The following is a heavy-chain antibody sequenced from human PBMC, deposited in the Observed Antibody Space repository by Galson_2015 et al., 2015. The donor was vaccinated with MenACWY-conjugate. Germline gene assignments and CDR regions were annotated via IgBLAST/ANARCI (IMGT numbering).Heavy chain of an antibody. V-gene: IGHV5-51*01. CDR3: ARHPPGGRGMDV. CDR1: GYYFPSYW. J-gene: IGHJ6*02. CDR2: ISPGDSNT. Sequence: QSGAEVKQPGESLTISCKGSGYYFPSYWIAWVRQIPGRGLEWMGLISPGDSNTRYSPSFQGQVTISADKSISTPYLQWSSLKASDTAMYYCARHPPGGRGMDVWGQGTTVTVSS. D-gene: IGHD1-26*01.